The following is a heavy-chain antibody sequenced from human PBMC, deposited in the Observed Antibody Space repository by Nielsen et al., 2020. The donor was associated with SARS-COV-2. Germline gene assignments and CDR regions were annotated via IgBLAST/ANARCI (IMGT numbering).Heavy chain of an antibody. V-gene: IGHV3-30-3*01. J-gene: IGHJ6*03. CDR2: ISYDGSNK. Sequence: GGSLRLSCAASGFTFSSYAMHWVRQAPGKGLEWVAVISYDGSNKYYADSVKGRFTISRDNSKNTLYLQMNSLRAEDTAVYYCARRKKQQLVGGLPRGYYYYYYMDVWGKGTTVTVSS. CDR1: GFTFSSYA. D-gene: IGHD6-13*01. CDR3: ARRKKQQLVGGLPRGYYYYYYMDV.